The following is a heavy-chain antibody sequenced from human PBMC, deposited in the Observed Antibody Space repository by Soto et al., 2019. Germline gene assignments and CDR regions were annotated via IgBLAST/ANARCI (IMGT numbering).Heavy chain of an antibody. J-gene: IGHJ4*02. CDR1: GGSFSGYY. CDR3: AMNSGITGTFPYHLFAC. Sequence: SETLSLTCAVYGGSFSGYYWILIRQPPGKGLEWIGEINHSGSTNYNPSLKSRVTISVDTSKNQFSLRLRSVTAADTAVYYCAMNSGITGTFPYHLFACWGQXTLVSVSS. CDR2: INHSGST. V-gene: IGHV4-34*01. D-gene: IGHD1-7*01.